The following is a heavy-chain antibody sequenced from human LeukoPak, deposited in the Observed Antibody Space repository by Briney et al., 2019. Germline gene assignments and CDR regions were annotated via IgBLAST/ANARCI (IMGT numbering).Heavy chain of an antibody. D-gene: IGHD6-19*01. CDR1: GGSFSGYH. V-gene: IGHV4-34*01. CDR3: ARGRSSAVAGQWIDS. J-gene: IGHJ4*02. Sequence: SETLSLTCAVFGGSFSGYHWSWIRQPPGKGLEWIGEINHSGSTNYNPSLKSRVTISVDTSKNQFSLKLSPVTAADTAVYYCARGRSSAVAGQWIDSWGQGTLVTVSS. CDR2: INHSGST.